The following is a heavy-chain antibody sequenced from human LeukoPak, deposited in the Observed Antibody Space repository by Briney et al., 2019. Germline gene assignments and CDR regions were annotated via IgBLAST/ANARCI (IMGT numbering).Heavy chain of an antibody. J-gene: IGHJ4*02. CDR2: INHSGST. D-gene: IGHD3-22*01. Sequence: SETLSLTCAVYGGSFSGYYWSWIRQPPGKGLEWIGEINHSGSTNYNPSLKSRVTISVDTSKNQFSLKLSSVTAADTAVYYCARDGYYYDSSGYYHQYDYWGQGTLVTVSS. CDR1: GGSFSGYY. CDR3: ARDGYYYDSSGYYHQYDY. V-gene: IGHV4-34*01.